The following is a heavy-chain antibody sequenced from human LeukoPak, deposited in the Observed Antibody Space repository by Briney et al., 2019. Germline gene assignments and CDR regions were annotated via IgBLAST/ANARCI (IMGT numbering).Heavy chain of an antibody. Sequence: SETLSLTCTVSGGSISSGGYYWSWIRQHPGKGLEWIGYIYYSGSTYYNPSLKSRVTISVDTSKNQFSLKLSFVTAADTAVYYCARDRFYQLRDDAFDIWGQGTMVTVSS. CDR3: ARDRFYQLRDDAFDI. CDR1: GGSISSGGYY. J-gene: IGHJ3*02. V-gene: IGHV4-31*03. D-gene: IGHD2-2*01. CDR2: IYYSGST.